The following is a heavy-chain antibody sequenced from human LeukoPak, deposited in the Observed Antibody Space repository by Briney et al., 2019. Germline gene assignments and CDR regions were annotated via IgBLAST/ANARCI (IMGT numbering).Heavy chain of an antibody. CDR3: ARAKLVPPPYYYYYMDV. CDR1: GGTFSSYA. D-gene: IGHD1-26*01. J-gene: IGHJ6*03. V-gene: IGHV1-69*13. Sequence: ASVKVSCKASGGTFSSYAISWVRQAPGQGLEWMGGIIPIFGTANYAQKFQGRVTITADESTSTAYMELSSLRSEDTAVYYCARAKLVPPPYYYYYMDVWGKGTTVTISS. CDR2: IIPIFGTA.